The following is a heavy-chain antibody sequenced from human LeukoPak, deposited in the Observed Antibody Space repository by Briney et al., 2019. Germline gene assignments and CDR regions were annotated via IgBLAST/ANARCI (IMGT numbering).Heavy chain of an antibody. CDR3: ARDEWNGYYYMDV. V-gene: IGHV4-4*07. CDR2: IYSSGSI. Sequence: PSETLSLTCTVSGGSIGSYYWSWIRQPAGKGLEWIGRIYSSGSISYNPSLKSRLSMSLDTSKNQFSLKLTSVTAADTAVYYCARDEWNGYYYMDVWGKGTTVTVSS. CDR1: GGSIGSYY. J-gene: IGHJ6*03. D-gene: IGHD2-8*01.